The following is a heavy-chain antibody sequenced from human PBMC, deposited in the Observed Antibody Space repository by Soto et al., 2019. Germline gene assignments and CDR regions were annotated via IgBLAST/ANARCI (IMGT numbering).Heavy chain of an antibody. D-gene: IGHD4-4*01. J-gene: IGHJ5*02. CDR1: GGSISSYY. CDR3: ARGVGSTVEEMGWFDP. Sequence: SETLSLTCTVSGGSISSYYWSWIRQPPGKGLEWIGYIYYSGSTNYNPSLKSRVTISVDTSKNQFSLKLSSVTAADTAVYYCARGVGSTVEEMGWFDPWGQGTLVTVSS. V-gene: IGHV4-59*01. CDR2: IYYSGST.